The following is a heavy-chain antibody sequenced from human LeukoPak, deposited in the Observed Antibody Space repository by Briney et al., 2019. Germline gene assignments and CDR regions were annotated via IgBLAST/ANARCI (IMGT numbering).Heavy chain of an antibody. J-gene: IGHJ4*02. D-gene: IGHD2-2*01. CDR3: ARGPFTNAHYFDY. V-gene: IGHV3-66*01. CDR2: IHSGGST. CDR1: GFTISSHY. Sequence: PGGSLRLSCSVSGFTISSHYMAWVRQVPGKGPEWVSLIHSGGSTYYADSVKGRFTISRDNSKNTVYLQMNSLRVEDTAVYYCARGPFTNAHYFDYWGQGTLATVSS.